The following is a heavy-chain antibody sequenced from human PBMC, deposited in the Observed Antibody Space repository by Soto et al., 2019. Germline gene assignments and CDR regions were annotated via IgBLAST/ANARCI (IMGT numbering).Heavy chain of an antibody. CDR1: GYTFSNYD. CDR3: ARERGHIVGVPEF. V-gene: IGHV1-8*01. CDR2: MNSKRGAT. J-gene: IGHJ4*02. Sequence: QVQLVQSGAEVKKPGASVKVSCKASGYTFSNYDINWVRQAPGQGLEWMGWMNSKRGATGHAEKFQGSLSMTMDTSTSTAYMELSSLGSEDPAIYYCARERGHIVGVPEFWGQGTLVTVSS. D-gene: IGHD2-21*01.